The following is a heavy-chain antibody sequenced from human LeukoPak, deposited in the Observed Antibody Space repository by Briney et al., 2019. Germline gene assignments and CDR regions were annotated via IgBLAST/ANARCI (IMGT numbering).Heavy chain of an antibody. J-gene: IGHJ6*03. V-gene: IGHV4-34*01. CDR2: INHSGST. D-gene: IGHD5-18*01. Sequence: SETLSLTCAVYGGSFSGYYWSWLRQPPGKGLEWIGEINHSGSTNYNPSLKSRVTISVDTSKNQFSLKLSSVTAADTAVYYCARVFSYGPYYYYYYYMDVWGKGTTVTVSS. CDR3: ARVFSYGPYYYYYYYMDV. CDR1: GGSFSGYY.